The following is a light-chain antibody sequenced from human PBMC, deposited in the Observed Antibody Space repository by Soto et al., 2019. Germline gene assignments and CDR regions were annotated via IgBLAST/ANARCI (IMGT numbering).Light chain of an antibody. V-gene: IGKV1-12*01. Sequence: DIQMTQSPSPASASVGDRVTITCRASQGISRWLDWYQQKPGKAPKLLIYGASSVQSGVPSRFSGSGSGTDFTLTISSLQPEDFATYYCQQSFSAPWTFGQGTKVDI. J-gene: IGKJ1*01. CDR3: QQSFSAPWT. CDR2: GAS. CDR1: QGISRW.